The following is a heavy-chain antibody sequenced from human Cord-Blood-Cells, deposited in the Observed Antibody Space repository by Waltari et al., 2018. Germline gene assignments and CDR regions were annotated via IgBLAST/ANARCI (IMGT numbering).Heavy chain of an antibody. CDR2: IWYDGSNK. Sequence: QVPLVESGGGAVQPGRALRLSCAASRFTFSSQGMHCVRQAPGKGLEWVAVIWYDGSNKYYADSVKGRFTISRDNSKNTLYLQMNSLRAEDTAVYYCARAPQYCSGGSCYYYFDYWGQGTLVTVSS. J-gene: IGHJ4*02. CDR1: RFTFSSQG. CDR3: ARAPQYCSGGSCYYYFDY. D-gene: IGHD2-15*01. V-gene: IGHV3-33*01.